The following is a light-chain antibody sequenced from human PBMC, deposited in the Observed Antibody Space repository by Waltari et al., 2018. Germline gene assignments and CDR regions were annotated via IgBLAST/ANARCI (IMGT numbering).Light chain of an antibody. V-gene: IGKV1-39*01. CDR2: AAS. CDR1: QSISSY. J-gene: IGKJ5*01. Sequence: DIQMTQSPSSLSASVGARVTITCRASQSISSYLNWYQQKPWKAPKLLIYAASSLQSGVPSRFSGSGSGTDVTLTISSLQPEDFATYYCQQSYSTLITFGQGTRLEIK. CDR3: QQSYSTLIT.